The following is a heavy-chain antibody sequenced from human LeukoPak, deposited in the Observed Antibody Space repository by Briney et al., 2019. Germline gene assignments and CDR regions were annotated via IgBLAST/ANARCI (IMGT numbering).Heavy chain of an antibody. V-gene: IGHV4-59*12. CDR2: IYYSGST. D-gene: IGHD2-21*01. CDR1: GGSISSYY. Sequence: SETLSLTCTVSGGSISSYYWSWIRQPPGKGLEWIGYIYYSGSTNYNPSLKSRVTISVDTSKNQFSLKLSSVTAADTAVYYCARESNLDCFDPWGQGTLVTVSS. J-gene: IGHJ5*02. CDR3: ARESNLDCFDP.